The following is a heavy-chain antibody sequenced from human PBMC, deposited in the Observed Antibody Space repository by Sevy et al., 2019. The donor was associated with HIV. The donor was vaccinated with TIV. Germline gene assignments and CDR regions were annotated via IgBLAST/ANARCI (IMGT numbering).Heavy chain of an antibody. CDR1: XXXXSNAX. D-gene: IGHD3-10*01. CDR3: TTDSKXRGLXALLXX. Sequence: GGSLRLSCAXXXXXXSNAXMSWVRQAPGKGLEWVGRIKSKTDGGTTDYAAPVKGRFTISRDDSKNTLYLQMNSLKTEDTXIYYCTTDSKXRGLXALLXXWGQGTLVTVSS. V-gene: IGHV3-15*01. CDR2: IKSKTDGGTT. J-gene: IGHJ4*02.